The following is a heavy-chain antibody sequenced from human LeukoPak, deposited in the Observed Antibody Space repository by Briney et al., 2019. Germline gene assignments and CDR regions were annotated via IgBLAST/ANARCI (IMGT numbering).Heavy chain of an antibody. CDR1: GGSLSSSSYY. J-gene: IGHJ4*02. V-gene: IGHV4-39*01. CDR2: IYYSGST. CDR3: ARRTVDYSNYFDY. D-gene: IGHD4-11*01. Sequence: SETLSLTCTVSGGSLSSSSYYWGWLRQPPGKGLEWIGSIYYSGSTYYNPSLKSRVTISVHTSKNQFSLKLSSVTAADTAVYYCARRTVDYSNYFDYGGQGTLVTVSS.